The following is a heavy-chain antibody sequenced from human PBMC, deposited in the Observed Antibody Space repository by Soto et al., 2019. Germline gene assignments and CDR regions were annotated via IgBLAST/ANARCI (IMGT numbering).Heavy chain of an antibody. V-gene: IGHV3-21*01. D-gene: IGHD2-2*01. CDR2: ISSSSRYI. Sequence: GGSLRLSCAASGFTFSSYSMNWVRQAPGKGLEWVASISSSSRYIYYADSVKGRFTISGDNAKNSLFLQMNSLRAEDTAVYYCAREADIVVVPAATPPYYGMDVWGQGTTVTVSS. CDR3: AREADIVVVPAATPPYYGMDV. J-gene: IGHJ6*02. CDR1: GFTFSSYS.